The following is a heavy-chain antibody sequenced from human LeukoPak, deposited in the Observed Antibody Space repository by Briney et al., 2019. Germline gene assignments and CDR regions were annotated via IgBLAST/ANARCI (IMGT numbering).Heavy chain of an antibody. D-gene: IGHD1-26*01. CDR1: GFAVSSNY. Sequence: PGGSLRLSCAASGFAVSSNYMSWVRQAPGKGLEWVSCISSSGTTIYYADSVKGRFTFSRDNSKNTLYLQMNSLRAEDTALYYCAKDRFYSGSPRAFDMWGRGTMVTVSS. V-gene: IGHV3-11*01. CDR3: AKDRFYSGSPRAFDM. J-gene: IGHJ3*02. CDR2: ISSSGTTI.